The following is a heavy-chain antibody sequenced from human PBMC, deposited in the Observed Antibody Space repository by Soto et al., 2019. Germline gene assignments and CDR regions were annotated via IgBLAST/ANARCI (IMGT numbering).Heavy chain of an antibody. V-gene: IGHV4-39*01. CDR3: ATHTSGSRNGPHT. CDR2: VYYTGAT. D-gene: IGHD1-26*01. J-gene: IGHJ5*02. Sequence: QLQLQESGPGLVKPSETLSLTCTVSGGSIKNTGANWVWVRQPPGKGLEWIGSVYYTGATYYNPSLQSRVTISIDTSKNPYSLSVNSVAAAVKAVYYCATHTSGSRNGPHTWGQGTLVTVSS. CDR1: GGSIKNTGAN.